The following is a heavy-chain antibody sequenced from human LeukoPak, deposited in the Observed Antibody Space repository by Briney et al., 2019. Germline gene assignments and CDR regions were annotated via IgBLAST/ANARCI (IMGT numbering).Heavy chain of an antibody. D-gene: IGHD1-26*01. CDR3: AREESIGRHQFLHDY. CDR1: GYTFIRNG. J-gene: IGHJ4*02. Sequence: GASVKVSCKASGYTFIRNGISWVRQAPGQGLEWMGWISPYNENRKYLQKLQGRVTLNTDTSTSTAYMELRSLTSDDTAVYYCAREESIGRHQFLHDYWGQGTLVTVSS. V-gene: IGHV1-18*01. CDR2: ISPYNENR.